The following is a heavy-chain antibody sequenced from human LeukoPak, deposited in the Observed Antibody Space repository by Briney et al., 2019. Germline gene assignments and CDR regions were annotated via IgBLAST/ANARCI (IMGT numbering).Heavy chain of an antibody. V-gene: IGHV3-15*01. CDR3: STDLRWELQVVY. D-gene: IGHD4-23*01. CDR1: GFTFSNAW. CDR2: IRSKTDGGTT. J-gene: IGHJ4*02. Sequence: GGSLRLSCAASGFTFSNAWMSWARQAPGRGLEWIGRIRSKTDGGTTDYAAPVKDRFTISRDDSKSTLYLQMNSLKTEDTAVYYCSTDLRWELQVVYWGQGTLVTVSS.